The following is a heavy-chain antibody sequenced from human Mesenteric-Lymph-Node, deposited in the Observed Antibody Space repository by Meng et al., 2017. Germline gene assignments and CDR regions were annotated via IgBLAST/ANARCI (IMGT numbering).Heavy chain of an antibody. D-gene: IGHD3-22*01. V-gene: IGHV3-23*01. CDR3: ARGLGYDSSGYYSVGTYFDY. CDR1: GFTFSEYA. Sequence: GESLKISCIASGFTFSEYAMTWVRQTPGKGLQWVSTISRSGDTTYYADSVRGRFTISRDNSKSTLYLQMNSLRAEDTAVYYCARGLGYDSSGYYSVGTYFDYWGQGTLVTVYS. CDR2: ISRSGDTT. J-gene: IGHJ4*02.